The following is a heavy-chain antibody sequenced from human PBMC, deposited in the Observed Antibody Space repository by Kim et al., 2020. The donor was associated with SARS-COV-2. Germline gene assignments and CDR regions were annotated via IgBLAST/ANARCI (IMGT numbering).Heavy chain of an antibody. Sequence: ASVKVSCKASGYTFTSYGISWVRQAPGQGLEWMGWISAYNGNTNYAQKLQGRVTMTTDTSTSTAYVELRSLRSDDTAVYYCARDRWELSVVDAFDIWGQGTMVTVSS. J-gene: IGHJ3*02. V-gene: IGHV1-18*04. CDR1: GYTFTSYG. CDR2: ISAYNGNT. D-gene: IGHD1-26*01. CDR3: ARDRWELSVVDAFDI.